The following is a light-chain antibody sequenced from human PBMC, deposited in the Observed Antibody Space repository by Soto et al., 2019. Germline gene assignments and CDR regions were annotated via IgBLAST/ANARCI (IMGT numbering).Light chain of an antibody. CDR3: QQYGSSPYT. V-gene: IGKV3-20*01. J-gene: IGKJ2*01. CDR2: GAS. Sequence: EIVLTQSPGTLSLSPGERAVLSCRASQIFDSNYLAWYQHKPGQAPRLLIYGASNRATDIPDRFSGGGSGTDFTLTISRLEPEDFAMFYCQQYGSSPYTFGQGTKVEIK. CDR1: QIFDSNY.